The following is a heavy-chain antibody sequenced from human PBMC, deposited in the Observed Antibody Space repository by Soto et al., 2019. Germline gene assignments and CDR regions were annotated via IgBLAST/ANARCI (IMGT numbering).Heavy chain of an antibody. CDR1: GGSISSSSYY. CDR3: ARQGITIFGVDELNWFDP. V-gene: IGHV4-39*01. Sequence: PSETVSLTCTVSGGSISSSSYYWGWIRQPPGKGLEWIGSIYYSGSTYYNPSLKSRVTISVDTSKNQFSLKLSSVTAADTAVYYCARQGITIFGVDELNWFDPWGQGTLVTVSS. J-gene: IGHJ5*02. CDR2: IYYSGST. D-gene: IGHD3-3*01.